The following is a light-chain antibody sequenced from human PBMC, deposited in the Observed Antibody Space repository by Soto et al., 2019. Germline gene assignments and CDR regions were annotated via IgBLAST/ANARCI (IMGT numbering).Light chain of an antibody. V-gene: IGKV3-20*01. CDR2: GAS. J-gene: IGKJ4*01. CDR3: QQYGNSPLA. Sequence: EIVLTQSPGTLSLSPGESATLSCRASQTVFNRNLAWYQQKPGQAPKLLIYGASARAAGIPDRFSGSGSETDFILTISRLEPEDFSVYYCQQYGNSPLAFGGGTMVDIK. CDR1: QTVFNRN.